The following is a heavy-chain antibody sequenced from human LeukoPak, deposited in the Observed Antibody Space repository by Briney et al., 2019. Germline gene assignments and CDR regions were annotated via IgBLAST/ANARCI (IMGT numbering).Heavy chain of an antibody. D-gene: IGHD3-22*01. CDR1: GYTFTSYD. CDR3: ARYASAYDSSGYYSYYFDY. CDR2: INPNSGGT. J-gene: IGHJ4*02. V-gene: IGHV1-2*02. Sequence: ASVKVSCKASGYTFTSYDINWVRQAPGQGLEWMGWINPNSGGTNYAQKFQGRVTMTRDTSISTAYMELSRLRSDDTAVYYCARYASAYDSSGYYSYYFDYWGQGTLVTVSS.